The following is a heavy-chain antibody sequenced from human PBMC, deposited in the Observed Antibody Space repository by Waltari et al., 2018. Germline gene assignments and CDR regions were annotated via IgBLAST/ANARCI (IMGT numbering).Heavy chain of an antibody. CDR3: TTLARGESGDY. D-gene: IGHD3-10*01. CDR2: INPDGSQK. CDR1: GFTFNTYW. Sequence: EVQLVESGGGLVQPGGSLRLSCAASGFTFNTYWMKWIRQAPGKGVEWVANINPDGSQKFYVDSVKGRFTVSRDNAQNSLYLQMNNRRAEDTAVYYCTTLARGESGDYWGQGTLVTVSS. V-gene: IGHV3-7*01. J-gene: IGHJ4*02.